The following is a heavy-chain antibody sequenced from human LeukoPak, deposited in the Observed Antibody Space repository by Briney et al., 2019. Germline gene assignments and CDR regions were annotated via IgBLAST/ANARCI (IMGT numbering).Heavy chain of an antibody. CDR2: ISGSGGNT. Sequence: GGSLRLSCAASGFTFSNYAMNWVRQAPGKGLEWVSAISGSGGNTYYADSVKGRFTISRDNSKNTLFLQMYSLRAEDTAVYYCARAGALRPDYWGQGTLVTVSS. CDR3: ARAGALRPDY. V-gene: IGHV3-23*01. J-gene: IGHJ4*02. CDR1: GFTFSNYA.